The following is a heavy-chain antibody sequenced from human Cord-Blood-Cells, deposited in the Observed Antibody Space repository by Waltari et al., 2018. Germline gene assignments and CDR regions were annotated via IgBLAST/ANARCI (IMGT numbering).Heavy chain of an antibody. D-gene: IGHD2-15*01. CDR3: ASRGVQDVFDL. V-gene: IGHV4-39*01. CDR2: IYYSGST. CDR1: GGSISSSSYY. Sequence: QPQLQESGPGLVKPSETLSLTCTVSGGSISSSSYYWGWIRQPPGKGLEWIGSIYYSGSTYYNPSLKSRVTISVDTSKNQFSLKLSSVTAADTTVYYCASRGVQDVFDLWGRGTLVTVSS. J-gene: IGHJ2*01.